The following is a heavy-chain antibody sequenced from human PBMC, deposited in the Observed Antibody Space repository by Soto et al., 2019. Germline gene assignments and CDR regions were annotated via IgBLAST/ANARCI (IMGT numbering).Heavy chain of an antibody. Sequence: GGSLRLSCAASGFTFSSYAMHWVRQAPGKGLEWVAVISYDGSNKYYADSVKGRFTISRDNAKNTLYLQMNSLRAEDTAVYYCARDAWFGELLIGLLHYYYGMDVWGQGTTVTAP. D-gene: IGHD3-10*01. V-gene: IGHV3-30-3*01. CDR2: ISYDGSNK. CDR3: ARDAWFGELLIGLLHYYYGMDV. J-gene: IGHJ6*02. CDR1: GFTFSSYA.